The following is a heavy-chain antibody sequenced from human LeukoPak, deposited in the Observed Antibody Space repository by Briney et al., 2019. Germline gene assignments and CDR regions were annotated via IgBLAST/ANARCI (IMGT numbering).Heavy chain of an antibody. D-gene: IGHD1-26*01. Sequence: SETLSLTCTVSGGSISSGDYYWSWIRQPPGKGLEWIGYIYSSGSTYYNPSLKSRVTISVDTSKNQFSLKLNSVTAADTAVYYCARPSRVGAIGYFQHWGQGTLVTLSS. CDR1: GGSISSGDYY. CDR2: IYSSGST. CDR3: ARPSRVGAIGYFQH. V-gene: IGHV4-30-4*01. J-gene: IGHJ1*01.